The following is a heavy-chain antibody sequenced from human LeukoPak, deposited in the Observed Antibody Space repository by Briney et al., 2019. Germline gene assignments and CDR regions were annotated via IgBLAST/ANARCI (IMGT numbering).Heavy chain of an antibody. J-gene: IGHJ3*02. CDR3: ARGAHPPSVGGAFDI. Sequence: GASVKVSCKASGGTFSSYAISWVRQAPGQGLEWMGRIIPILGIANYAQKFQGRVTITADKSTSTAYMELSSLRSEDTAVYYCARGAHPPSVGGAFDIWGQGTMVTVSS. CDR2: IIPILGIA. D-gene: IGHD4-23*01. V-gene: IGHV1-69*04. CDR1: GGTFSSYA.